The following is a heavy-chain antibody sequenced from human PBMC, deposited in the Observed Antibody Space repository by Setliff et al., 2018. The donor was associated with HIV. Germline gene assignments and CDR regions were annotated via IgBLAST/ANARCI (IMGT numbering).Heavy chain of an antibody. CDR2: ISTTGSTI. D-gene: IGHD1-26*01. Sequence: PGGSLRLSCEGSGFTFSSYEMNWVRQALGKGLEWVSYISTTGSTIHYADSLKGRFTISRDNAKNSQYLLMSDLRAEDTAVYYCAAVFTGEPGRSLDYWGQGTPVTVSS. CDR3: AAVFTGEPGRSLDY. V-gene: IGHV3-48*03. CDR1: GFTFSSYE. J-gene: IGHJ4*02.